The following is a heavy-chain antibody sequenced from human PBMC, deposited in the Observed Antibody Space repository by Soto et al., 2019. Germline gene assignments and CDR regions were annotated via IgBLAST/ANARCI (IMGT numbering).Heavy chain of an antibody. V-gene: IGHV1-69*06. J-gene: IGHJ6*02. D-gene: IGHD5-18*01. CDR1: GGTFSSYA. CDR3: ARLQIQLWSDYYYYGMDV. Sequence: SVKVSCKASGGTFSSYAISWVRQAPGQGLEWMGGIIPIFGTADYAQKFQGRVTITADKSTSTAYMELSSLRSEDTAVYYCARLQIQLWSDYYYYGMDVWGQGTTVTVSS. CDR2: IIPIFGTA.